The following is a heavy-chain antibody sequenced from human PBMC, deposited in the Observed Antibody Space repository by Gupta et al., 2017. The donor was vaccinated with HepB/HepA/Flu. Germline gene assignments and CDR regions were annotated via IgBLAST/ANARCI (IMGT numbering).Heavy chain of an antibody. V-gene: IGHV1-69*06. D-gene: IGHD3-3*01. J-gene: IGHJ3*02. CDR1: GGPFSSYA. CDR2: IIPIFTKP. Sequence: EVKKPGSSVKVSCKASGGPFSSYAISWVRQAPGQGLEWMGGIIPIFTKPNYAQKFQARVTNTADKPTNTTYLELSSLRSEDTGVYYCASSLWSAYYFFALDIWGEGTVVTVSS. CDR3: ASSLWSAYYFFALDI.